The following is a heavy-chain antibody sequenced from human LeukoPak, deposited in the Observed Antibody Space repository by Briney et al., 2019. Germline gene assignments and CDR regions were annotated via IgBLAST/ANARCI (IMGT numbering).Heavy chain of an antibody. Sequence: GGPLRLSCSASGFTFSSYAMHWVRQAPGKGLEYVSAISSNGGSTYYADSVKGRFTISRDNSKNTLYLQMSRLRAEDTAVYYCVKDYNWNIFHYWGQGTLVTVSS. CDR2: ISSNGGST. J-gene: IGHJ4*02. CDR1: GFTFSSYA. D-gene: IGHD1/OR15-1a*01. CDR3: VKDYNWNIFHY. V-gene: IGHV3-64D*09.